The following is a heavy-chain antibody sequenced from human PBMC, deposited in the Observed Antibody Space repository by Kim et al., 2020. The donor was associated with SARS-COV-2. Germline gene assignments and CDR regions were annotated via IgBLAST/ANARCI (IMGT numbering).Heavy chain of an antibody. D-gene: IGHD2-15*01. J-gene: IGHJ4*02. CDR3: AREYLCSGGSCYAFDC. V-gene: IGHV3-30*13. Sequence: SAKGRFTNPSDNSKNRLYLQMNSLRAEDRAVYYCAREYLCSGGSCYAFDCWGQGTLVTVSS.